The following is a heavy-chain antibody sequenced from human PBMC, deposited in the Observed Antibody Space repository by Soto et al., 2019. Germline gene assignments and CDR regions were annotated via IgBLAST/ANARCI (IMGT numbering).Heavy chain of an antibody. CDR1: GFSFSISP. J-gene: IGHJ4*02. CDR3: ARDPKTSGGQNWAFNYFDS. V-gene: IGHV3-30-3*01. D-gene: IGHD2-15*01. Sequence: QVQLVESGGGVVQPGRSLRLSCAASGFSFSISPMHWVRQAPGKGPEWVALISYDGTNKFYADSVKGRFTISRDNSKSTLYLQVDSLRPEDAAVSYCARDPKTSGGQNWAFNYFDSWGQGTLVTVSS. CDR2: ISYDGTNK.